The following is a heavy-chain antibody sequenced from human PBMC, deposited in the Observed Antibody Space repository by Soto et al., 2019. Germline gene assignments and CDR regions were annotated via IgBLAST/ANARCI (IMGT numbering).Heavy chain of an antibody. D-gene: IGHD3-9*01. CDR1: GFTFISYA. CDR2: ISGSGDRT. CDR3: AKDHRLYYDILTGLIDY. Sequence: GGSLILSCAASGFTFISYAMSWVRQAPGKGLEWVSAISGSGDRTYYADSVKGRFTISRDNSKNTLYLQMNSLRAEDTAVYYCAKDHRLYYDILTGLIDYWGQGTLVTVSS. J-gene: IGHJ4*02. V-gene: IGHV3-23*01.